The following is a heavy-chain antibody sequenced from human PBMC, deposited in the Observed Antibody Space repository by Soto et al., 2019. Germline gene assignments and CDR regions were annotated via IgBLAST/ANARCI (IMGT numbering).Heavy chain of an antibody. CDR1: GYTFTSYA. V-gene: IGHV1-3*01. CDR3: ARGAASVRSRDAFDI. Sequence: ASVKVSCKASGYTFTSYAMHWVRQAPGQRFEWMGWINAGNGNTKYSQKFQGRVTITRDTSASTAYMELSSLRSEDTAVYYCARGAASVRSRDAFDIWGQGTMVTVSS. D-gene: IGHD2-2*01. J-gene: IGHJ3*02. CDR2: INAGNGNT.